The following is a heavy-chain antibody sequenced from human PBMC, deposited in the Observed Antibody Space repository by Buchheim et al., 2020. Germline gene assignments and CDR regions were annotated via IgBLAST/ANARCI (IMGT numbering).Heavy chain of an antibody. CDR1: GYTFTTYT. Sequence: QVQLVQSGAGVKKPGASVKVSCKASGYTFTTYTIHWVRQAPGQGLEWMGIINPSGGSTSYAQKFQGRVTMTRDTSTSTVYMELSSLRSEDTAVYYCARDGRGSCSSSWCTAVYYMDVWGKGTT. V-gene: IGHV1-46*01. CDR3: ARDGRGSCSSSWCTAVYYMDV. J-gene: IGHJ6*03. D-gene: IGHD6-13*01. CDR2: INPSGGST.